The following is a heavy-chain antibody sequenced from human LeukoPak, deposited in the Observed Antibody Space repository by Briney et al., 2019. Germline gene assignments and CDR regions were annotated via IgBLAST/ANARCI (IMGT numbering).Heavy chain of an antibody. D-gene: IGHD2-15*01. Sequence: PSETLSLTCTVSGGSISSYYWSWIRQPAGKGLEWIGRIYTSGSTNYNPSLKSRVTMSVDTSKNQFSLKLSSVTAADTAVYYCARYLGPPGGSGEWSDPWGQGTLVTVSS. CDR1: GGSISSYY. J-gene: IGHJ5*02. CDR2: IYTSGST. CDR3: ARYLGPPGGSGEWSDP. V-gene: IGHV4-4*07.